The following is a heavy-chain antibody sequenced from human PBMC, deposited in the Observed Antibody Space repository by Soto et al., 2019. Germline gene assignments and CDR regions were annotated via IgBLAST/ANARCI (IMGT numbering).Heavy chain of an antibody. Sequence: SETLSLTCTVSGGSISSYYWSWIRQPPGKGLEWIGYIYYSGSTNYNPSLKSRVTISVDTSKNQFSLKLSSVTAADTAVYYCARGGCSGGSCYFYSIDYWGQGTLVTVSS. CDR2: IYYSGST. J-gene: IGHJ4*02. CDR1: GGSISSYY. V-gene: IGHV4-59*01. CDR3: ARGGCSGGSCYFYSIDY. D-gene: IGHD2-15*01.